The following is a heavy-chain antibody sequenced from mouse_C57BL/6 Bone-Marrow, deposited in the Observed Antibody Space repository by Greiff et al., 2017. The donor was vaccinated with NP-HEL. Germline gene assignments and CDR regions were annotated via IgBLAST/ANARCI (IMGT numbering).Heavy chain of an antibody. CDR1: GYTFTSYW. D-gene: IGHD4-1*02. CDR3: ARYSASTGTRAMDY. V-gene: IGHV1-7*01. J-gene: IGHJ4*01. CDR2: INPSSGYT. Sequence: QVQLQQSGAELAKPGASVKLSCKASGYTFTSYWMHWVKQRPGQGLEWIGYINPSSGYTKYNQKFKDKATLTADKSSRTAYMQLSSLTYEDSAVYYCARYSASTGTRAMDYWGQGTSVTVSS.